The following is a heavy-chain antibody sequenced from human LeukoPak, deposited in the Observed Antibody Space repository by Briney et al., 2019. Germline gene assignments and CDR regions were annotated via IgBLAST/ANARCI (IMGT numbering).Heavy chain of an antibody. J-gene: IGHJ6*02. Sequence: PGGSLRLSCAASGFTFSSYSMNWVRQAPGKGLEWVSSISSSSYIYYADSVKGRFTISRDNAKNSLYLQMNSLRAEDTAVYYCARDMKLRLDYYYGMGVWGQGTTVTVSS. CDR3: ARDMKLRLDYYYGMGV. D-gene: IGHD3-3*01. CDR2: ISSSSYI. V-gene: IGHV3-21*01. CDR1: GFTFSSYS.